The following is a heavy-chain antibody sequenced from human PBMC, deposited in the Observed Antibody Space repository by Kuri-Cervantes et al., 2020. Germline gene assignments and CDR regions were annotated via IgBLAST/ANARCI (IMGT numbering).Heavy chain of an antibody. Sequence: ASVKVSCKVSGYTFTSYGLSWVRQAPGQGLEWMGWISTYNGDTNYAQKFQGRLTMTTDTSTSTAYMELSSLRSEDTAVYYCARAPPGGYYDNSGYYHFDYWGQGTLVTVSS. D-gene: IGHD3-22*01. V-gene: IGHV1-18*01. J-gene: IGHJ4*02. CDR3: ARAPPGGYYDNSGYYHFDY. CDR1: GYTFTSYG. CDR2: ISTYNGDT.